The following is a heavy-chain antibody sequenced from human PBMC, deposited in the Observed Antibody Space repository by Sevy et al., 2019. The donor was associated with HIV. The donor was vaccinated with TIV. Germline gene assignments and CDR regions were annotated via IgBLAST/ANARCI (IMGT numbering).Heavy chain of an antibody. CDR1: GFSFSSHW. CDR3: ERGDDSSGSNFDF. V-gene: IGHV3-7*01. Sequence: GGSLRLSCAASGFSFSSHWMNWVRQAPGKGLEGVANIKQDGREKFYVDSGKGRCTISRDNAKNSLYLQMNNLGAEDTAVYYCERGDDSSGSNFDFWGPGALLTVSS. J-gene: IGHJ4*02. D-gene: IGHD3-22*01. CDR2: IKQDGREK.